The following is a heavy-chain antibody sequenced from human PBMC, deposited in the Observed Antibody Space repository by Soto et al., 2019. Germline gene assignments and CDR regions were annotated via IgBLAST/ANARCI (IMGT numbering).Heavy chain of an antibody. V-gene: IGHV3-23*01. D-gene: IGHD6-19*01. CDR3: AKGLAVTRPACDY. J-gene: IGHJ4*02. CDR2: ISDGGGRT. Sequence: EVQLLESGGDLVQPGGSLRLSCAASGFTFNMYAMSWVRQAPGKGLEWVSAISDGGGRTYYTDSVKGRFSISRDISKNTLDLQMNTLRAAETAVYYCAKGLAVTRPACDYWGQGTLVPVSS. CDR1: GFTFNMYA.